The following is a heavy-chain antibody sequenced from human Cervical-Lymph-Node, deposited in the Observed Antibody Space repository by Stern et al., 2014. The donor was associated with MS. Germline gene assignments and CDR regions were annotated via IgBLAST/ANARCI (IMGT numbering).Heavy chain of an antibody. D-gene: IGHD3-3*01. CDR1: GFTFNTYG. Sequence: VQLVESVGGLVPPGGSLRLSCAVSGFTFNTYGMSWVRQAPGMGLEWISAISDIGDRTYYADSVQGRFTISRDNSKNTLYLQMNSLSAEDTAVYYCVRDPPLDARFLGLDPWGQGTLVTVSS. CDR2: ISDIGDRT. CDR3: VRDPPLDARFLGLDP. J-gene: IGHJ5*02. V-gene: IGHV3-23*04.